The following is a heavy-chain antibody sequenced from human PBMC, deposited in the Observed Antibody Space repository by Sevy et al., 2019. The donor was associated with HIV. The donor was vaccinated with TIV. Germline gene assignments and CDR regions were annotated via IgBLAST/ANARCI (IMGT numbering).Heavy chain of an antibody. D-gene: IGHD1-26*01. J-gene: IGHJ4*02. Sequence: GGSLRLSCAATGFTFSNYGMHWVRQAPGKGLEWVAVILFDGSKTYYADSVKGRFTISRDNSKNTLYLQMNSPRAEDTAVYYCAKPPPLEMWELLNWGLGTLVTVSS. CDR3: AKPPPLEMWELLN. CDR2: ILFDGSKT. V-gene: IGHV3-30*18. CDR1: GFTFSNYG.